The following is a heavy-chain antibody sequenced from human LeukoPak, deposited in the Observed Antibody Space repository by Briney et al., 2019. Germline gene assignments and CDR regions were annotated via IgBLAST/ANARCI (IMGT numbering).Heavy chain of an antibody. Sequence: GASVKVSCKASGYTFTSYGISWVRQAPGQGLEWMGWISAYNGNTNYAQKLQGRVTMTTDTSTSTAYMELRNLRSVDTAVYYCARKADYGSGSYFWFDPWGQGTLVTVSS. J-gene: IGHJ5*02. V-gene: IGHV1-18*01. CDR2: ISAYNGNT. CDR3: ARKADYGSGSYFWFDP. D-gene: IGHD3-10*01. CDR1: GYTFTSYG.